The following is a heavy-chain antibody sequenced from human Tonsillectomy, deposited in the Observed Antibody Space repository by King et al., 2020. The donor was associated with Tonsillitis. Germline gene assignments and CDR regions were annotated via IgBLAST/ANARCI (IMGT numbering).Heavy chain of an antibody. Sequence: VQLVESGGGLVQPGGSLRLSCAASGFTFNNHAMSWVRQAPGKGLEWVSAISGSGVSTYYADSVKCRFIISRDNSKNTLYLQMNSLRAEDTAVYYCAKDRGGWADWGQGTLVTVSS. J-gene: IGHJ4*02. V-gene: IGHV3-23*04. CDR2: ISGSGVST. CDR3: AKDRGGWAD. D-gene: IGHD6-19*01. CDR1: GFTFNNHA.